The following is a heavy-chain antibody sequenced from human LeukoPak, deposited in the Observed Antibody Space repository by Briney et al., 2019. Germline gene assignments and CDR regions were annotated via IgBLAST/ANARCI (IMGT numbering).Heavy chain of an antibody. CDR1: GFTVSNNY. D-gene: IGHD3-22*01. J-gene: IGHJ4*02. CDR3: ASRSYYDTARDY. Sequence: GGSLRLSCAASGFTVSNNYMSWVRQAPGRGLECVSVISTDGDTYYADSVKGRFTISRDRSKNTMYLQMNSLRAEDTAVYYCASRSYYDTARDYWGQGTLVTVSS. CDR2: ISTDGDT. V-gene: IGHV3-53*01.